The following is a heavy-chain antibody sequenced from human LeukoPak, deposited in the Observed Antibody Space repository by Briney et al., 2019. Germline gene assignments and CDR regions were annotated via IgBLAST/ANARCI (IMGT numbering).Heavy chain of an antibody. Sequence: GGSLRLSCAASGFTFSSYSMNWVRQAPGKGLEWVSSISSSSSYIYYADSVKGRFTISRDNAKNSLYLQMNSLRAEDTAVYYCAREGYCSSTSCINWGQGPWSPSPQ. CDR1: GFTFSSYS. CDR2: ISSSSSYI. J-gene: IGHJ1*01. V-gene: IGHV3-21*01. CDR3: AREGYCSSTSCIN. D-gene: IGHD2-2*01.